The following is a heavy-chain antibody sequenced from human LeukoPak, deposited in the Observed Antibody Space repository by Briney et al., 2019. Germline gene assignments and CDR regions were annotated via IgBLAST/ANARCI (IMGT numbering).Heavy chain of an antibody. CDR1: GGSISSGDYY. V-gene: IGHV4-30-4*08. D-gene: IGHD5-12*01. J-gene: IGHJ4*02. CDR3: ARDPWVAPSYFDY. CDR2: IYYSGST. Sequence: SETLSPTCTVSGGSISSGDYYWSWIRQPPGKGREWMGYIYYSGSTYYNPSLKSRVTISVDTSKNQFSLKLSSVTAADTAVYYCARDPWVAPSYFDYWGQGTLVTVSS.